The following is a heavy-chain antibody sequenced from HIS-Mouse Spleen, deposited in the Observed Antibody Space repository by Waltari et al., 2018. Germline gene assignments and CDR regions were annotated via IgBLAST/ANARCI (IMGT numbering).Heavy chain of an antibody. CDR3: ARRLLTGDAFDI. CDR1: GFTSSRDS. D-gene: IGHD7-27*01. Sequence: EVQLVQSGVGLVKPGGSLRLPCAASGFTSSRDSMNWVRQAPGKGLEWVSSISSSSSYIYYADSVKGRFTISRDNAKNSLYLQMNSLRAEDTAVYYCARRLLTGDAFDIWGQGTMVTVSS. V-gene: IGHV3-21*01. J-gene: IGHJ3*02. CDR2: ISSSSSYI.